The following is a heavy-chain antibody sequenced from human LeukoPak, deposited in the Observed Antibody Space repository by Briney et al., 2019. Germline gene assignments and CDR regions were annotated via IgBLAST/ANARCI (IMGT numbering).Heavy chain of an antibody. CDR2: IYYSGST. Sequence: SETLSLTCTVSGGSMSPYHWGWIRQPPGKGLEWTGYIYYSGSTNYNPSLKSRVTISVDTSKNKFSLKLSSVTAADTAIYYCARAVSGRFDYWGQGTLVTVSS. CDR1: GGSMSPYH. J-gene: IGHJ4*02. D-gene: IGHD6-19*01. V-gene: IGHV4-59*08. CDR3: ARAVSGRFDY.